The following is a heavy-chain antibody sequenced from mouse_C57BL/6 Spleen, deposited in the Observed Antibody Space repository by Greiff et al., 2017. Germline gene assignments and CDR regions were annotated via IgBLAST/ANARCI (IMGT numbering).Heavy chain of an antibody. CDR2: INPNNGGT. CDR1: GYTFTDYY. V-gene: IGHV1-26*01. CDR3: ARMGYYGSSLDY. D-gene: IGHD1-1*01. J-gene: IGHJ2*01. Sequence: EVQLQQSGPELVKPGASVKISCKASGYTFTDYYMNWVKQSHGKSLEWIGDINPNNGGTSYNQKFKGKATLTVDKSSSTAYMELRSLTSEDSAVXYCARMGYYGSSLDYWGQGTTLTVSS.